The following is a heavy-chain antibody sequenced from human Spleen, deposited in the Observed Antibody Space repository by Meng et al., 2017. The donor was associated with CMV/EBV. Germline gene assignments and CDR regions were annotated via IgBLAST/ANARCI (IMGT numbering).Heavy chain of an antibody. CDR3: ARELRSADHAFDI. J-gene: IGHJ3*02. CDR2: INPNSGGT. V-gene: IGHV1-2*02. D-gene: IGHD1-26*01. CDR1: GYTFTGYY. Sequence: ASVKVSCKASGYTFTGYYMHWVRQAPGQGLEWMGWINPNSGGTNYAQQFQGRVTMTRDTSISTAYMELSRLRSDDTAVYYCARELRSADHAFDIWGQGTKVTVSS.